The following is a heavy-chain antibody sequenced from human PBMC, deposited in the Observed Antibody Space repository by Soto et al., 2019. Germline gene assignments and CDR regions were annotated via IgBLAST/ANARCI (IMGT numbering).Heavy chain of an antibody. D-gene: IGHD2-8*02. CDR2: IYYSGST. J-gene: IGHJ5*02. V-gene: IGHV4-31*03. CDR1: GGSISSGGYY. CDR3: AREVLRWFDP. Sequence: SETLSLTCTVSGGSISSGGYYWSWIRQHPGKGLEWIGYIYYSGSTYYNPSLKSRVTISVDTSKNQFSLKLSSVTAADTAVYYCAREVLRWFDPWGKGTLVTASS.